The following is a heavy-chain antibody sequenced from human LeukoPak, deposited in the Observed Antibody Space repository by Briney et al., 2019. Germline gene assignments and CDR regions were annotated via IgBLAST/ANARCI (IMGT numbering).Heavy chain of an antibody. J-gene: IGHJ6*04. D-gene: IGHD3-3*01. CDR1: GGSISSSSYY. V-gene: IGHV4-39*01. CDR2: IYYSGST. Sequence: SETLSLTCTVSGGSISSSSYYWGWIRQPPGKGLEWIGSIYYSGSTYYNPSLKSRVTISVDTSKNQFSLKLSSVTAVDTAVYYCARAAGPITIFGVAMDVWGKGTTVTVSS. CDR3: ARAAGPITIFGVAMDV.